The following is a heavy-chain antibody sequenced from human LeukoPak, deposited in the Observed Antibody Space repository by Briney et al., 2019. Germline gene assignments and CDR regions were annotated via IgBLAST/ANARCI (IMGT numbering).Heavy chain of an antibody. CDR2: IYHSGST. CDR1: DYSISSAYY. Sequence: SETLSLTCAVSDYSISSAYYWGWIRQPPGKGLEWIGSIYHSGSTDYNPSLKSRVTISVDTSKNQFSLKLRSVTAADTAVYYXXXDQAXXGGDCYFDFWXQGTLVTVSS. J-gene: IGHJ4*02. D-gene: IGHD2-21*02. V-gene: IGHV4-38-2*01. CDR3: XXDQAXXGGDCYFDF.